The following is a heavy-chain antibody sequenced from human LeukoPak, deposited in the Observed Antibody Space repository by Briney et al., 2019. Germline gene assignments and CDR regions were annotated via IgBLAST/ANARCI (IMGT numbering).Heavy chain of an antibody. J-gene: IGHJ3*02. Sequence: GGSLRLSCAASGFTFSSYSMNWVRQAPGKGLEWVSYISSSSSTIYYADSVKGRFTISGDNAKNSLYLQMNSLRAEDAAVYYCARGCSSTSCYSPAAFDIWGQGTMVAVSS. D-gene: IGHD2-2*02. CDR3: ARGCSSTSCYSPAAFDI. V-gene: IGHV3-48*01. CDR1: GFTFSSYS. CDR2: ISSSSSTI.